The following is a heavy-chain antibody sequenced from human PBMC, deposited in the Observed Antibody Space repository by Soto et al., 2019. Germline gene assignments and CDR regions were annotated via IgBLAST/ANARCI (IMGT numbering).Heavy chain of an antibody. CDR1: GVSMSSDNW. CDR3: ARDQGSHPGD. V-gene: IGHV4-4*02. J-gene: IGHJ4*02. D-gene: IGHD6-13*01. CDR2: IHHSGST. Sequence: QVQLQESGPGLVRPSGTVSLTCAVSGVSMSSDNWWSWVRQPPGKALEWIGEIHHSGSTNYNPSLTSRVTMSVVPSKDLFSLTLNSVTAADTAFYYCARDQGSHPGDWGQGTLVSVSS.